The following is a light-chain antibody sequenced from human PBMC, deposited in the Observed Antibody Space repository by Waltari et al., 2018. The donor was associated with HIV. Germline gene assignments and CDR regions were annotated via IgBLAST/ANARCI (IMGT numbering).Light chain of an antibody. CDR3: QSYDSSLSAYV. CDR1: SSNIRAGYD. V-gene: IGLV1-40*01. CDR2: GNS. J-gene: IGLJ1*01. Sequence: QSVLTQPPSVSGAPGQRVTISCPGSSSNIRAGYDVHWYNQLPGTAPKLLIYGNSNRPSGVPDRFSGSKSGTSASLAITGLQAEDEADYYCQSYDSSLSAYVFGTGTKVTVL.